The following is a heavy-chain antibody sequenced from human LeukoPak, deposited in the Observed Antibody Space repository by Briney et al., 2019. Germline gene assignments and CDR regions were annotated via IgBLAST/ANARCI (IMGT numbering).Heavy chain of an antibody. CDR2: ISSSSSTI. CDR1: GFTFSSYS. CDR3: ATAEWELPLDY. J-gene: IGHJ4*02. Sequence: GGSLRLSCAASGFTFSSYSMNWVRQAPGKGLEWVSYISSSSSTIYYADSVKGRFTISRDNAKNSLYLLMNSLRAEDTAVYYCATAEWELPLDYWGQGTLVTVSS. D-gene: IGHD1-26*01. V-gene: IGHV3-48*04.